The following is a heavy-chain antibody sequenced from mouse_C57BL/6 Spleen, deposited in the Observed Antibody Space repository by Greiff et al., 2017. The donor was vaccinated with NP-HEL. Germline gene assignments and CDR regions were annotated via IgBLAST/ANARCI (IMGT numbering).Heavy chain of an antibody. Sequence: VQLVESGAELARPGASVKLSCKASGYTFTSYGISWVKQRTGQGLEWIGEIYPRSGNTYYNEKFKGKATLTADKSSSTAYMELRSLTSEDSAVYFCARLAPGFAYWGQGTLVTVSA. CDR2: IYPRSGNT. CDR3: ARLAPGFAY. CDR1: GYTFTSYG. V-gene: IGHV1-81*01. J-gene: IGHJ3*01.